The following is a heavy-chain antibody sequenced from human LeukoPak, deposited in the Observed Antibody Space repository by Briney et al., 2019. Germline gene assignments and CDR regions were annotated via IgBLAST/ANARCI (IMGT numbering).Heavy chain of an antibody. V-gene: IGHV1-69*13. CDR3: ARDLLSAVAGDYYYYYGMDV. CDR2: IIPIFGTA. Sequence: SVKVSCKASGGTFSSYAISWVRQAPGQGLEWMGGIIPIFGTANYAQKFQGRVTITADESTSTAYMELSSLRSEDTAVYYCARDLLSAVAGDYYYYYGMDVWGQGTTVTVSS. J-gene: IGHJ6*02. CDR1: GGTFSSYA. D-gene: IGHD6-19*01.